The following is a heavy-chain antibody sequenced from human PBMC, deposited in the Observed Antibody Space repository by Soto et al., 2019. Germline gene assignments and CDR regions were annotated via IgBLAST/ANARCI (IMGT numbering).Heavy chain of an antibody. CDR2: INPSGGRT. CDR3: ARVESCGGPCYSDHPDAFDM. J-gene: IGHJ3*02. V-gene: IGHV1-46*01. Sequence: QVHLVQTAAQVKRPGASVNISCKASGYMFTRYYIHWVRQAPGQGLQWMGMINPSGGRTKYAQLFQGRVPMTAAPSTNTAHMELSSLRSDDTAVFYCARVESCGGPCYSDHPDAFDMWGQGTVVTVSS. CDR1: GYMFTRYY. D-gene: IGHD2-21*02.